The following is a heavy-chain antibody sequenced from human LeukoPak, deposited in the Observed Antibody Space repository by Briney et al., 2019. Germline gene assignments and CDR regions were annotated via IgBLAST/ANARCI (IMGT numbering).Heavy chain of an antibody. V-gene: IGHV3-23*01. CDR1: GFTFSSYT. Sequence: GGSLRLSCAASGFTFSSYTMSWVRQAPGKGLEWVSTITTSDGNTYYADSVKGRFTVSRDNSKNTLFLQVNSLRAEDTAVYYCAKDGGLWVSAHWGDSWGRGTLVTVSS. J-gene: IGHJ4*02. CDR2: ITTSDGNT. D-gene: IGHD7-27*01. CDR3: AKDGGLWVSAHWGDS.